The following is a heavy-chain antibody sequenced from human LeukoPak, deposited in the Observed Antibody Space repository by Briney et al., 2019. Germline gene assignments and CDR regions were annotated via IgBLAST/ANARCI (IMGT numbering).Heavy chain of an antibody. CDR1: GFTFSSYA. CDR3: ARADVEMAEVDY. Sequence: GGSLRLSCAASGFTFSSYAMSWVRQAPGKGLEWVSAISGSGGSTYYADSVKGRFTISRDNAKNSLYLQMNSLRAEDTAVYYCARADVEMAEVDYWGQGTLVTVSS. D-gene: IGHD5-24*01. CDR2: ISGSGGST. J-gene: IGHJ4*02. V-gene: IGHV3-23*01.